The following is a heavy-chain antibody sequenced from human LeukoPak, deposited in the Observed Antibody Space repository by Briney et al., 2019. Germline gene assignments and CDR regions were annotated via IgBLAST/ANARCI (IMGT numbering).Heavy chain of an antibody. CDR1: GYTFSIYG. CDR2: MNPNSGNT. V-gene: IGHV1-8*03. CDR3: ARGNSGYSSGWYSGYYYYYYMDV. J-gene: IGHJ6*03. D-gene: IGHD6-19*01. Sequence: ASVKVSCKASGYTFSIYGFSWVRQAPGQGLEWLGWMNPNSGNTGYAQKFQGRVTITRNTSISTAYMELSSLRSDDTAVYYCARGNSGYSSGWYSGYYYYYYMDVWGKGTTVTISS.